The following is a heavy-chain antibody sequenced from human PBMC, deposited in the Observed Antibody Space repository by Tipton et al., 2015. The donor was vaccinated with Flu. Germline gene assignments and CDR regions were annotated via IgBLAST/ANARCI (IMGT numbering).Heavy chain of an antibody. Sequence: TLSLTCAVYGGSFSGYYWSWIRQPPGKGLEWIAEINHSGSTNYNPSLKSRVTISVDTSKHQFSLKLSSVTAADTAVYYCAGGVRGYDFWRGWNYWGQGTLVTVSS. CDR3: AGGVRGYDFWRGWNY. CDR2: INHSGST. J-gene: IGHJ4*02. D-gene: IGHD3-3*01. CDR1: GGSFSGYY. V-gene: IGHV4-34*01.